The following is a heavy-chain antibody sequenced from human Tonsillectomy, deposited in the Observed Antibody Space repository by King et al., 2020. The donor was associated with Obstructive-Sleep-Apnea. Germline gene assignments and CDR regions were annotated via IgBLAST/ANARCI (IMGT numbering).Heavy chain of an antibody. CDR2: ISSSSSFT. J-gene: IGHJ4*02. CDR1: GFTFSGHS. D-gene: IGHD3-22*01. CDR3: ARDLFESTGYYYVFDY. V-gene: IGHV3-21*01. Sequence: VQLVESGGGLVKPGGSLRLSCAASGFTFSGHSMNWVRQAPGKGLEWVSFISSSSSFTFYADSMKGRFAISRDNAKNSLYLEMNSLRVEDTAVYYCARDLFESTGYYYVFDYWGQGTLVTVSS.